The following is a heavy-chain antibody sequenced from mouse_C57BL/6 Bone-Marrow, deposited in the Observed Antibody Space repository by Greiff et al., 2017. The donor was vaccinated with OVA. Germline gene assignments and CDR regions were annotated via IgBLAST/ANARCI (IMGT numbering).Heavy chain of an antibody. J-gene: IGHJ1*03. CDR1: GYSFTGYY. D-gene: IGHD2-1*01. Sequence: EVKLQQSGPELVKPGASVKISCKASGYSFTGYYMNWVTQSPEKSLEWIGEINPSTGGTTYNQKFKAKATLTVDKSSSTAYMQLQSLTSEDSAVYYCARSFYGTLWYFDVWGTGTTVTVSS. V-gene: IGHV1-42*01. CDR3: ARSFYGTLWYFDV. CDR2: INPSTGGT.